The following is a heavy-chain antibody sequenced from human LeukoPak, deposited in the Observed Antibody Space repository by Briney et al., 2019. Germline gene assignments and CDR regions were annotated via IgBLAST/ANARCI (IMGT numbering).Heavy chain of an antibody. J-gene: IGHJ4*02. Sequence: GGSLRLSCAASGFTFSSYAMSWVRQAPGKGLEWVSSISGNSGRTYYADSVKGRFSISRDNSNNTLYLQMNSLRAEDEAVYYCAKSTSSWERVDYWGQGTLVTVSS. D-gene: IGHD6-13*01. CDR2: ISGNSGRT. CDR3: AKSTSSWERVDY. V-gene: IGHV3-23*01. CDR1: GFTFSSYA.